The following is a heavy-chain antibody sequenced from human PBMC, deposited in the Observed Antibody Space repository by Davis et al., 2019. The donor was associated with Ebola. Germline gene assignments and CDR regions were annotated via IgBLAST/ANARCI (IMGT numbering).Heavy chain of an antibody. J-gene: IGHJ6*03. D-gene: IGHD6-13*01. CDR2: INHSGST. Sequence: PSETLSLTCAVYGGSFSGYYWSWIRQPPGKGLEWIGEINHSGSTNYNPSLKSRVTISVDTSKNQFSLKLSSVTAADTAVYYCAREGVMRYSSSWYEGYYYMDVWGKGTTVTVSS. V-gene: IGHV4-34*01. CDR1: GGSFSGYY. CDR3: AREGVMRYSSSWYEGYYYMDV.